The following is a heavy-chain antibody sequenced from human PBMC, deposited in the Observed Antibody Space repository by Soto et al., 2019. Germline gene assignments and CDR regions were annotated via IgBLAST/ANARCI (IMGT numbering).Heavy chain of an antibody. D-gene: IGHD3-10*01. CDR2: INHSGST. CDR1: GGSFSGYY. Sequence: SETLSLTCAVYGGSFSGYYWSWIRQPPGKGLEWIGEINHSGSTNYNPSLKSRVTISVDTSKNQFSLKLSSVTAADTAVYYYARGRVRGVINYGMDVWGQGTTVT. CDR3: ARGRVRGVINYGMDV. J-gene: IGHJ6*02. V-gene: IGHV4-34*01.